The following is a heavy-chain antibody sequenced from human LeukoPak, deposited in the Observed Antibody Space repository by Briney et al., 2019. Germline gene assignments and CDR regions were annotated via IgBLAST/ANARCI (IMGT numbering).Heavy chain of an antibody. V-gene: IGHV4-4*07. CDR2: IYTSGST. J-gene: IGHJ4*02. D-gene: IGHD1-20*01. Sequence: SETLSLTCTVSGGSISSYYWSWIRQPAGKGLEWIGRIYTSGSTNYNPSLKSRVTMSVDTSKNQFSLKLSSVTAADTAVYYCARGGGVESITGTHFDYWGQGTLVTVSS. CDR3: ARGGGVESITGTHFDY. CDR1: GGSISSYY.